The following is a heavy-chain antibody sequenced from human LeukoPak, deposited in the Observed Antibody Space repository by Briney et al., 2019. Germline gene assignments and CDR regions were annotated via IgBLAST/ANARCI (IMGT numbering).Heavy chain of an antibody. Sequence: GGSLRLSCAASGFIVSSNYMSWVRQAPGKGLEWVSVIYSGGSTYYADSVKGRFTIPRDNSKNTLYLQMNSLGAEDTAVYYCARVGVLELRGFDYWGQGTLVTVSS. CDR3: ARVGVLELRGFDY. CDR1: GFIVSSNY. V-gene: IGHV3-53*01. J-gene: IGHJ4*02. D-gene: IGHD1-7*01. CDR2: IYSGGST.